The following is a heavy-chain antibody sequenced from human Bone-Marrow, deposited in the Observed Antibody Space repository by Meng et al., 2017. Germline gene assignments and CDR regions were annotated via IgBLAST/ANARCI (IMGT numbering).Heavy chain of an antibody. Sequence: ASVKVSCKGSGYSFTSYDINWVRQAPGQGLEWMGWISAYNGNTNYAQKLQGRVTMTTGTSTSTAYMELRSLRSDDTAVYYCARVYDSSGRYPLDYWGQGTLVTVSS. J-gene: IGHJ4*02. CDR3: ARVYDSSGRYPLDY. CDR1: GYSFTSYD. CDR2: ISAYNGNT. D-gene: IGHD3-22*01. V-gene: IGHV1-18*01.